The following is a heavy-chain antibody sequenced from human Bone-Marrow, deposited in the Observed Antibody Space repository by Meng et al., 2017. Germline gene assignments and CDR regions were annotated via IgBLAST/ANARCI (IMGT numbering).Heavy chain of an antibody. CDR1: GYTFTSYG. V-gene: IGHV1-18*01. J-gene: IGHJ4*02. CDR3: AVVRNDY. D-gene: IGHD2-21*01. Sequence: QLQLMQSGAEVKNTVASVKVSCKASGYTFTSYGISWVRQDPGQGLEWMGWIRAYNGNTNYAQKLQGRVTMTTDTSTSTAYMELRSLRSDDTAVYYCAVVRNDYWGQGTLVTVSS. CDR2: IRAYNGNT.